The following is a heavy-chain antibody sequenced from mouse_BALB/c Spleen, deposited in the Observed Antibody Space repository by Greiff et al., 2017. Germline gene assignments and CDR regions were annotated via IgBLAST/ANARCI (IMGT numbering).Heavy chain of an antibody. CDR2: ISSGGSYT. V-gene: IGHV5-6-4*01. CDR3: TRGAYGNYDAMDY. D-gene: IGHD2-10*02. CDR1: GFTFSSYT. J-gene: IGHJ4*01. Sequence: EVKLVESGGGLVKPGGSLKLSCAASGFTFSSYTMSWVRQTPEKRLEWVATISSGGSYTYYPDSVKGRFTISRDNAKNTLYLQMSSLKSEDTAMYYCTRGAYGNYDAMDYWGQGTSVTVSS.